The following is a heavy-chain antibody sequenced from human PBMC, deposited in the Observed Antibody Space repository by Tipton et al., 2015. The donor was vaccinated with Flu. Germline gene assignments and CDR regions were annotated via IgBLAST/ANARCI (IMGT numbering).Heavy chain of an antibody. V-gene: IGHV3-48*03. CDR2: ISSSSYTV. CDR1: GFIFSSFD. Sequence: SLRLSCVASGFIFSSFDMNWVRQAPGKGLEWVSYISSSSYTVYYADSVRGRFTISRDNTQKSLYLQLDSLRAEDTAIYYCATLTGDDYWGQGIMVTVSS. D-gene: IGHD7-27*01. J-gene: IGHJ4*02. CDR3: ATLTGDDY.